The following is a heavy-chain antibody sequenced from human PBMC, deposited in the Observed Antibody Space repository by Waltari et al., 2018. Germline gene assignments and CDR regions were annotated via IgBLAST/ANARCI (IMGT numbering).Heavy chain of an antibody. CDR3: AREGYCSSTSCQDDAFDI. V-gene: IGHV3-7*01. CDR2: IKQDGSEK. CDR1: GFTFSSYW. Sequence: EVQLVESGGGLVQPGGSLRLSCAASGFTFSSYWMSWVRQAPGKGLEWVANIKQDGSEKYYVDSVKGRFTISRDNAKNSLYLQMNSLRAEDTAVYYCAREGYCSSTSCQDDAFDIWGQGTMVTVSS. D-gene: IGHD2-2*01. J-gene: IGHJ3*02.